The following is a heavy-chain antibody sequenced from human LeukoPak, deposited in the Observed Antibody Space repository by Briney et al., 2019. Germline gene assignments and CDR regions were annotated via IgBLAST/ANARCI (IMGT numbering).Heavy chain of an antibody. CDR3: ARDDDKGGVFFRTDYYMDV. CDR1: GFTFSSYS. J-gene: IGHJ6*03. CDR2: ISSSSSYI. V-gene: IGHV3-21*01. Sequence: PGGSLRLSCAASGFTFSSYSMNWVRQAPGKGLEWVSSISSSSSYIYYADSVKGRFTISRDNAKNSVYLQMNSMRAEDTAVYYCARDDDKGGVFFRTDYYMDVWGKGTTVTASS. D-gene: IGHD2-8*02.